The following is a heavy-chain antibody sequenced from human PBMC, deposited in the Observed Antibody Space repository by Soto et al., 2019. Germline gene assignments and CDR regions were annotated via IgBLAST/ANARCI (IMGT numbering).Heavy chain of an antibody. CDR1: GFTFSSYW. CDR2: INSDGSST. Sequence: PGGSLRLSCAASGFTFSSYWMHWVRQAPGKGLVWVSRINSDGSSTSYADSVKGRFTISRDNAKNTLYLQMNSLRAEDTAVYYCARVMSHYDFWSGYRSEYFQHWGQGTLVTVSS. CDR3: ARVMSHYDFWSGYRSEYFQH. J-gene: IGHJ1*01. V-gene: IGHV3-74*01. D-gene: IGHD3-3*01.